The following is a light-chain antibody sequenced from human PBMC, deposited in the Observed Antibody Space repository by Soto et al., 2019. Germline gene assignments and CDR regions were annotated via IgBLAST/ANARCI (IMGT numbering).Light chain of an antibody. Sequence: EIVLTQSPGTLSLSPGERATLSCRASQSVSSSYLAWYQQKPGQTPRLLIYGASSRPTGIPDRFSGSGSGTEFTLTISSLQPEDFAVYYCQQYYNWPRTFGQGTKVDIK. J-gene: IGKJ1*01. CDR2: GAS. V-gene: IGKV3-20*01. CDR1: QSVSSSY. CDR3: QQYYNWPRT.